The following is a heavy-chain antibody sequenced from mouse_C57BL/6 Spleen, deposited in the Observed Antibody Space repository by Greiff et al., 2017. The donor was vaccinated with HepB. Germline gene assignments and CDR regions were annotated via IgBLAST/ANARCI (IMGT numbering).Heavy chain of an antibody. J-gene: IGHJ1*03. Sequence: ESGPGLVKPSQSLSLTCSVTGYSITSGYNWNWIRQFPGNKLEWMGYISYDGSNNYNPSLKNRISITRDTSKNQFFLKLNSVTTEDTATYYCARVDYYGSSYGGYWYFDVWGTGTTVTVSS. CDR2: ISYDGSN. V-gene: IGHV3-6*01. D-gene: IGHD1-1*01. CDR3: ARVDYYGSSYGGYWYFDV. CDR1: GYSITSGYN.